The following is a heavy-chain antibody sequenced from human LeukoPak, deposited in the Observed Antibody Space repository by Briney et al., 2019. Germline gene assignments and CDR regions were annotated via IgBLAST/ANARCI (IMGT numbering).Heavy chain of an antibody. CDR2: ISAYNGNT. CDR3: ATSPRYYYDSSLFDP. V-gene: IGHV1-18*01. J-gene: IGHJ5*02. CDR1: GYTFTSYG. Sequence: ASVKVSCKASGYTFTSYGISWVRQAPGQGLEWMGWISAYNGNTNYAQKLQGRVTMTTDTSASTAYMELRSLRSDDTAVYYCATSPRYYYDSSLFDPWGQGTLVTVSS. D-gene: IGHD3-22*01.